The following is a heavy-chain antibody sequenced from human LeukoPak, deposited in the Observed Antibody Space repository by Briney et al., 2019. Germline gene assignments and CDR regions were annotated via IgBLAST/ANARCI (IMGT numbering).Heavy chain of an antibody. CDR1: GFTFSSYA. CDR3: ARDNEEIVVVPAAIDY. Sequence: PGRSLRLSCAASGFTFSSYAMHWVRQATGKGLEWVAVISYDGSNKYYADSVKGRFTISGDNSKNTLYLQMNSLRAEDTAVYYCARDNEEIVVVPAAIDYWGQGTLVTVSS. CDR2: ISYDGSNK. D-gene: IGHD2-2*01. V-gene: IGHV3-30*04. J-gene: IGHJ4*02.